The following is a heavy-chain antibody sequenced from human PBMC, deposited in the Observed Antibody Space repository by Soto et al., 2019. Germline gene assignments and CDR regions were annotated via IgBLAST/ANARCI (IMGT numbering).Heavy chain of an antibody. D-gene: IGHD1-1*01. CDR1: GCSIRSRDYS. V-gene: IGHV4-30-4*01. CDR2: LYYSGST. J-gene: IGHJ5*02. CDR3: AIDPVSNWNDTSWFDP. Sequence: PSETLSLTCTVFGCSIRSRDYSWSWIRQPPGKGLEWIGYLYYSGSTSYNPSLTSRVTISVDTSKNQFSMKLSSMPAAATAVSYCAIDPVSNWNDTSWFDPWGQGTLVTVSS.